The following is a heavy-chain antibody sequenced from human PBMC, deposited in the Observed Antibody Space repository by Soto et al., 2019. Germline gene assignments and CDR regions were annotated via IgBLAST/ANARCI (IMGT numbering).Heavy chain of an antibody. J-gene: IGHJ4*02. CDR1: GYTLTELS. D-gene: IGHD3-10*01. CDR3: ATVEFKVRGVPFDY. Sequence: GASVKVSCKVSGYTLTELSMHWVRQAPGKGLEWMGGFDPEDGETIYAQKFQGRVTMTEDTSTDTAYMELSSLRSEDTAVYYCATVEFKVRGVPFDYWGQGTLVTVSS. V-gene: IGHV1-24*01. CDR2: FDPEDGET.